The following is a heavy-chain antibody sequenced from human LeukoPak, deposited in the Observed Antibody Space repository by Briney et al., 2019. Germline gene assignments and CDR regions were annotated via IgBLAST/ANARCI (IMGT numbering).Heavy chain of an antibody. CDR3: AKVDRLNFGGYGDY. CDR2: ISDSGGST. V-gene: IGHV3-23*01. CDR1: GFTFSSYA. D-gene: IGHD5-18*01. J-gene: IGHJ4*02. Sequence: QAGGSLRLSCAASGFTFSSYAMSWVRQAPGKGLEWVSGISDSGGSTYYADSVKGRFTISRDNPKNTLYLQMNSLRAEDTAVYYCAKVDRLNFGGYGDYWGQGTLVTVSS.